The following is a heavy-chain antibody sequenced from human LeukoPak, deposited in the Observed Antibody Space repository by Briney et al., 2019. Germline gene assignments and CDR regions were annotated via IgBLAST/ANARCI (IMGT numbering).Heavy chain of an antibody. CDR3: AKDDNWYYYDSSAALSLPPAEYFQH. J-gene: IGHJ1*01. V-gene: IGHV3-23*01. D-gene: IGHD3-22*01. CDR1: GFTFSSYA. Sequence: GGSLRLSCAASGFTFSSYAMSWVRQAPGKGLEWVSAISGSGGSTYYADSVKGRFTISRDNSKNTLYLQMNSLRAEDTAVYYCAKDDNWYYYDSSAALSLPPAEYFQHWGQGTLVTVSS. CDR2: ISGSGGST.